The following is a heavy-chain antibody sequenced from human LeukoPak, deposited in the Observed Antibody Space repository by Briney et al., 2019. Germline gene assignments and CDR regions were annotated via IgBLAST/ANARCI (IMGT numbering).Heavy chain of an antibody. CDR1: GFTFSSYS. CDR2: ISSSSSYI. D-gene: IGHD1-7*01. CDR3: ARDRLGTFDS. J-gene: IGHJ5*01. V-gene: IGHV3-21*06. Sequence: GGSLILSCAASGFTFSSYSMNWVRQAPGKGLEWVSSISSSSSYIYYADSVKGRFTISRDNAKNSLYLQMNSLRAEDTAVFHCARDRLGTFDSWGQGVLVTVSS.